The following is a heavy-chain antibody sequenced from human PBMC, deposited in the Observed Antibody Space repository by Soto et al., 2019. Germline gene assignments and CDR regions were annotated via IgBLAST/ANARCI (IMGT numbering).Heavy chain of an antibody. CDR1: GFTFSSYA. V-gene: IGHV3-23*01. Sequence: GGSLRLSCAASGFTFSSYAMSWVRQAPGKGLEWVSAISGSGGSTYHADSVKGRFTISRDNSKNTPYLQMNSLRAEDTAVYYCAKVIYCTNGVCGYNWFDPWGQGTLVTVSS. CDR2: ISGSGGST. CDR3: AKVIYCTNGVCGYNWFDP. J-gene: IGHJ5*02. D-gene: IGHD2-8*01.